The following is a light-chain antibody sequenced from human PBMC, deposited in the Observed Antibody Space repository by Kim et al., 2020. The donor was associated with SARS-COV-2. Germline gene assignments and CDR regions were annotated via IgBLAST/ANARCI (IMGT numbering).Light chain of an antibody. CDR3: QTWGTGIHVV. CDR1: SGHSSYA. Sequence: QLVLTQSPSASASLGASVKLTCTLSSGHSSYAIAWHQQQPEKGPRYLMKLNIDGSHSKGDGIPDRFSGSSSGAERSLTISSLQSEDEADYYCQTWGTGIHVVFGGGTQLTVL. V-gene: IGLV4-69*01. CDR2: LNIDGSH. J-gene: IGLJ2*01.